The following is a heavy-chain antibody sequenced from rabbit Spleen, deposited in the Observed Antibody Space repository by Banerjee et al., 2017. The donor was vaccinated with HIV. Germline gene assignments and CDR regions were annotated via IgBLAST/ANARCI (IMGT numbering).Heavy chain of an antibody. J-gene: IGHJ4*01. D-gene: IGHD8-1*01. V-gene: IGHV1S40*01. CDR3: ARDAGRGDYIDGVFNL. Sequence: QSLEESGGDLVKPGGTLTLTCTVSGFSFSSNWICWVRQAPGKGLEWIACIDTNDGDTDYANWPKGRFTISKTSSTTVTLQMTSLTVADTATYFCARDAGRGDYIDGVFNLWGQGTLVTVS. CDR2: IDTNDGDT. CDR1: GFSFSSNW.